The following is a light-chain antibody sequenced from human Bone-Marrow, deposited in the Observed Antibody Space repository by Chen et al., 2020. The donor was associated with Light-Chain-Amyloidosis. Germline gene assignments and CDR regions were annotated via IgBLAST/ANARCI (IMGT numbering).Light chain of an antibody. CDR2: RDT. J-gene: IGLJ2*01. CDR3: QTADSSGTYEVI. CDR1: DLPTKY. V-gene: IGLV3-25*03. Sequence: SYELTQPPSVSVSPGQTARITCSGDDLPTKYAYWYQQKPGQAPVLVIHRDTERPSGISERFSVSSSGTTATLTISGVQAKDEAKYNWQTADSSGTYEVIFGGGTKLTVL.